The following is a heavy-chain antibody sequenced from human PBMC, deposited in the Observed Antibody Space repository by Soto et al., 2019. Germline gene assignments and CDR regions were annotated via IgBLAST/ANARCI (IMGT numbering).Heavy chain of an antibody. J-gene: IGHJ6*02. CDR3: ARDPYSSRSLSMDV. V-gene: IGHV3-48*02. Sequence: GGSLRLSCAASGFTFSSYSMNWVRQAPGKGLEWISYISGSSSTIYYADSVKGRFTISRDNARNSLHLQMNSLRDEDTAVYYCARDPYSSRSLSMDVWGQGPTVTLSS. CDR2: ISGSSSTI. D-gene: IGHD6-13*01. CDR1: GFTFSSYS.